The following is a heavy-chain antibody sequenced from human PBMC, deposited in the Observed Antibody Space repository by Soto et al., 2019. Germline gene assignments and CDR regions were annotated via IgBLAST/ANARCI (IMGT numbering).Heavy chain of an antibody. CDR2: VYPRDSDT. CDR1: GYIFIDYW. D-gene: IGHD6-13*01. V-gene: IGHV5-51*01. J-gene: IGHJ6*02. CDR3: ARRSSSPYGMDV. Sequence: GESLKISCKASGYIFIDYWIGWVRQMPGKGLEWMGIVYPRDSDTRYSPSFQGHVTISADKSISTAYLQWSSLKASDTAMYYCARRSSSPYGMDVWGQGTTVTVSS.